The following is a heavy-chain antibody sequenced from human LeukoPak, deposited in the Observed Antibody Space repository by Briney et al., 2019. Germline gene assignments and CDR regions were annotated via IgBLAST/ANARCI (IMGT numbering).Heavy chain of an antibody. D-gene: IGHD2-15*01. CDR1: GFTFSTFG. CDR3: AKDEGYCSGGSCHRTDY. J-gene: IGHJ4*02. Sequence: GGSLRLSCAASGFTFSTFGMHWVRQAPGKGLEWVSVISNDGSNKYYVDSVKGRFTISRDNSKNTLYLQMNSLREEDTAVYYCAKDEGYCSGGSCHRTDYWGQGTLVTVSS. CDR2: ISNDGSNK. V-gene: IGHV3-30*18.